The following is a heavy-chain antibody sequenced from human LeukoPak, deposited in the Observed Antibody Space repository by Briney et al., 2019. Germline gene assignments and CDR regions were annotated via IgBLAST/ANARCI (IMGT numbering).Heavy chain of an antibody. J-gene: IGHJ4*02. D-gene: IGHD6-13*01. Sequence: GGSLRLSCAASGFTFSSYAMSWVRQAPGKGLEWVSAISGSGGSTYYADSVKGRFTISRDNSKNTLYLQMNSLRAEDTAVYYCARDSGGRVYNYWGQGTLVTVSS. CDR3: ARDSGGRVYNY. CDR1: GFTFSSYA. CDR2: ISGSGGST. V-gene: IGHV3-23*01.